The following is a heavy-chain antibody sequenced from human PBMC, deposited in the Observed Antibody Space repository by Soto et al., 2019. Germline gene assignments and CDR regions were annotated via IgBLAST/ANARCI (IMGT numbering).Heavy chain of an antibody. Sequence: ASVKVSCKASGYSFTSYAVHWVRQAPGQRLEWMGWINVGNGVTKYSQKFQGRATITSDASASTAYMELRSLRSDDTAVYYCARGLMIDYWGQGTLVTVSS. J-gene: IGHJ4*02. V-gene: IGHV1-3*01. CDR3: ARGLMIDY. CDR2: INVGNGVT. CDR1: GYSFTSYA.